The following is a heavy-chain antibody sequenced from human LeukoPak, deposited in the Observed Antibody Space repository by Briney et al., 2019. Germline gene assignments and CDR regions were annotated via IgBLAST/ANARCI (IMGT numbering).Heavy chain of an antibody. CDR3: ARDHYDSSGYCDW. V-gene: IGHV3-48*02. Sequence: GGSLRLSCAASGFTFSSYSMNWVRQAPGKGLEWVSYISSSSSTIYYADSVKDRFTISRDNAKNSLYLQLTSLRDEDTGLYYCARDHYDSSGYCDWWGQGTLVTVSS. CDR1: GFTFSSYS. J-gene: IGHJ4*02. D-gene: IGHD3-22*01. CDR2: ISSSSSTI.